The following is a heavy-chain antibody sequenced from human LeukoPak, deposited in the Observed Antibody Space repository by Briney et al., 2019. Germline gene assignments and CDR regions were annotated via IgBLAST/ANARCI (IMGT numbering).Heavy chain of an antibody. J-gene: IGHJ4*02. D-gene: IGHD5-24*01. CDR3: ATGSRRDGYNY. CDR2: ISSNGGST. CDR1: GFTFSSYA. Sequence: GGSLRLSCAASGFTFSSYAMHWVRQAPGKGLEYVSAISSNGGSTYYANSVKGRFTISRDNSKNTLYLQMGSLRAEDMAVYYCATGSRRDGYNYWGQGTLVTVSS. V-gene: IGHV3-64*01.